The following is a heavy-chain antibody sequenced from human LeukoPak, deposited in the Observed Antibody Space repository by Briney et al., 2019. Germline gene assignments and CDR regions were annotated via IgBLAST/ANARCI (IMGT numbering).Heavy chain of an antibody. J-gene: IGHJ5*02. CDR2: TYYRSKWYN. CDR1: GDSVSSTSAA. D-gene: IGHD6-19*01. Sequence: PSQTLSLTCAISGDSVSSTSAAWNWIRQSPSRGLQWLGRTYYRSKWYNDYAESVNGRITINPDTSKNQFSLQLNSVTPEDTAVYYCARTTRLLGYSSGWYPGGNNWFDPWGQGTLVTVSS. V-gene: IGHV6-1*01. CDR3: ARTTRLLGYSSGWYPGGNNWFDP.